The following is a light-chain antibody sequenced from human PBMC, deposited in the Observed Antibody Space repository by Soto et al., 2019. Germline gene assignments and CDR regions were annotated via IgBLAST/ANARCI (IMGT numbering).Light chain of an antibody. CDR2: GAS. Sequence: EIVMTQSPATLSVSPGERATLSCRASQTVTKNNLNWYQQKPGQAPRLLIYGASSRATGIPDRFSGSGSGTDLTLTISRLEPEDFAVYYCQQYGSSPPKTFGQGTKVDIK. CDR1: QTVTKNN. V-gene: IGKV3-20*01. J-gene: IGKJ1*01. CDR3: QQYGSSPPKT.